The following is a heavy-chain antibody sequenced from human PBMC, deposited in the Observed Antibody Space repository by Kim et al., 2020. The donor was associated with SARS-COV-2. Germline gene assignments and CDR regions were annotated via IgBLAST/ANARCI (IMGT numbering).Heavy chain of an antibody. D-gene: IGHD6-19*01. V-gene: IGHV4-34*01. CDR1: GGSFSGYY. Sequence: SETLSLTCAVYGGSFSGYYWSWIRQPPGKGLEWIGEINHSGSTNYNPPLKSRVTISVYTSKNQFSLKLSSVTAADTAVYYCARDYSSGWYVGGWFDPWGQGTLVTVSS. CDR2: INHSGST. CDR3: ARDYSSGWYVGGWFDP. J-gene: IGHJ5*02.